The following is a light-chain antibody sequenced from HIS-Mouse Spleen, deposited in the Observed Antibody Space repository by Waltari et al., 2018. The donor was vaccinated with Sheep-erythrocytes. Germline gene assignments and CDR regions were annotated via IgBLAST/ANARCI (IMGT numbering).Light chain of an antibody. CDR2: DVS. CDR3: CSYAGSYNHV. J-gene: IGLJ1*01. V-gene: IGLV2-11*01. Sequence: QSALTRPRSVSGSPGQSVTISCTVTSSDVGGYNYVSWYQQHPANAPKLMIYDVSKRPSGVPDRFSGSKSGNTASLTISGLQAEDEADYYCCSYAGSYNHVFATGTKVTVL. CDR1: SSDVGGYNY.